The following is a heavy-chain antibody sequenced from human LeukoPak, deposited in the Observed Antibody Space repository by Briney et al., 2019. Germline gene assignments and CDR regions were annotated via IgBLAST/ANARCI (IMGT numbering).Heavy chain of an antibody. Sequence: PGGSLRLSCVVSGFPFSNNPMNWVRQAPGKGLEWVSYISTAITTTYYAESVKGRFTISRDNAKNSLYLQMNNLRVEDTAVYYCARDGGKGYEIDYWGQGTLVTVFS. CDR2: ISTAITTT. V-gene: IGHV3-48*01. J-gene: IGHJ4*02. D-gene: IGHD2-2*01. CDR3: ARDGGKGYEIDY. CDR1: GFPFSNNP.